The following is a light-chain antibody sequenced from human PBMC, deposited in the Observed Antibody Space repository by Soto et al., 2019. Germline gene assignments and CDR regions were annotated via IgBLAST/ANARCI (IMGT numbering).Light chain of an antibody. CDR3: QQLNSYPIT. Sequence: IQLTQSPSSLSASVGERVTITCQASQGINTFLAWYQQKAGKAPKLLIYAASTLQSGVPSRFSGSGSGTDFTLTISSLQSEDFATYYCQQLNSYPITFGQGTRLETK. CDR1: QGINTF. J-gene: IGKJ5*01. V-gene: IGKV1-9*01. CDR2: AAS.